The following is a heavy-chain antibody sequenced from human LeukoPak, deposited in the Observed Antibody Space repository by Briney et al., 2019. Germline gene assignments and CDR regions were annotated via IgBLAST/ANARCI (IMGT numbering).Heavy chain of an antibody. CDR3: ARVYRRYFDY. D-gene: IGHD1-14*01. V-gene: IGHV3-30*04. CDR2: ISYDGSNK. Sequence: GGSLRLSCAASGFTFRSYALHWVRQAPGKGLEWVALISYDGSNKNYADSVKGRFTISRDNAKNSLYLQMNSLRAEDTAVYYCARVYRRYFDYWGQGTLVTVSS. J-gene: IGHJ4*02. CDR1: GFTFRSYA.